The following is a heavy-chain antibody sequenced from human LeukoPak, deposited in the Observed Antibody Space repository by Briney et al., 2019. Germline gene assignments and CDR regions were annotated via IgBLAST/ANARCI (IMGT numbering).Heavy chain of an antibody. J-gene: IGHJ4*02. CDR1: GGSISSGGYF. V-gene: IGHV4-30-2*01. CDR3: ARRGYSYGYDY. D-gene: IGHD5-18*01. Sequence: SETLSLTCAVSGGSISSGGYFWSWIRQPPGKGLEWIGYIYHSGSTYYNPSLKSRVTISVDRSKNQFSLKLSSVTAADTAVYYCARRGYSYGYDYWGQGTLVTVSS. CDR2: IYHSGST.